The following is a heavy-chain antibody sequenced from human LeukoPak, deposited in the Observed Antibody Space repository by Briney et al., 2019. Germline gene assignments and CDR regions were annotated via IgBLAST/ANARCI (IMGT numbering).Heavy chain of an antibody. CDR1: GGTFSSYA. J-gene: IGHJ3*02. Sequence: GASVKVSCKASGGTFSSYAISWVRQAPGQGLEWMGGIIPIFGTANYAQKFQGRVTITADKSTSTAYMELSSLRSEDTAVYYCARAKPLRFLEWLPRTYDAFDIWGQGTMVTVSS. V-gene: IGHV1-69*06. CDR3: ARAKPLRFLEWLPRTYDAFDI. D-gene: IGHD3-3*01. CDR2: IIPIFGTA.